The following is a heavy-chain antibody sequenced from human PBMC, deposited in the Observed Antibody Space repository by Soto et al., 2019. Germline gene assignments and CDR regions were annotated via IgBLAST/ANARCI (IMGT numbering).Heavy chain of an antibody. CDR3: PSRSTVVVAATEAFDY. D-gene: IGHD2-15*01. J-gene: IGHJ4*02. V-gene: IGHV1-69*02. CDR2: IIPILGIA. CDR1: GGTFSTYT. Sequence: QVQLVQSGAEVKKPGSSVKVSCKASGGTFSTYTISWVRQAPGQGLEWMGRIIPILGIANYAQKFQGRVTITADKSTSTAYMELSTLRSEDTAVYYCPSRSTVVVAATEAFDYWGQGTLVTVSS.